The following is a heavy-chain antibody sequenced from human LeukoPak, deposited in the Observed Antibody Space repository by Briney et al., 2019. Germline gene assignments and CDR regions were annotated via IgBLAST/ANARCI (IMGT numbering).Heavy chain of an antibody. CDR2: IIPILGIA. V-gene: IGHV1-69*02. CDR3: ASTFGYCSSTSCSAFDY. CDR1: GGTFSSYT. J-gene: IGHJ4*02. D-gene: IGHD2-2*01. Sequence: SVKVSCKASGGTFSSYTISWVRQAPGQGLEWMGRIIPILGIANYAQKFQGRVTITADRSTSTAYMELSSLRSEDTAVYYCASTFGYCSSTSCSAFDYWGQGTLVTVSS.